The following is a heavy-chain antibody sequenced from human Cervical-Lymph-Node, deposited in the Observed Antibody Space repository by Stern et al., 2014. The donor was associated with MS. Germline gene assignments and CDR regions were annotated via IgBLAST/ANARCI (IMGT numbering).Heavy chain of an antibody. Sequence: QVQLQESGPGLVKPSETLSLTCTVSGGSVSSRHYYWGWIRQPPGKGLEWIGTIYYTGYTYYNPSLKTRVTISLDTSKTQFSLKLSSMTAADTAVYYCVRPRGSDSLRNVEYFDSWGQGTPVTVSS. D-gene: IGHD1-14*01. CDR3: VRPRGSDSLRNVEYFDS. V-gene: IGHV4-39*01. CDR2: IYYTGYT. CDR1: GGSVSSRHYY. J-gene: IGHJ4*02.